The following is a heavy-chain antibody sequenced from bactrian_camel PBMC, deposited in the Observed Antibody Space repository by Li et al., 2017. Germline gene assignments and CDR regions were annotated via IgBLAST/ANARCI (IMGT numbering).Heavy chain of an antibody. CDR2: INRDSTNT. CDR3: ALASDFPN. D-gene: IGHD5*01. Sequence: HVQLVESGGGLVQPGGSLRLSCAASGLTFSTSGMSWVRQAPGKGLQWVSTINRDSTNTWYADSVKGRFTISRDSAKNTVYLHMNSLKSEDTALYYCALASDFPNWGQGTQVTVS. V-gene: IGHV3-2*01. CDR1: GLTFSTSG. J-gene: IGHJ4*01.